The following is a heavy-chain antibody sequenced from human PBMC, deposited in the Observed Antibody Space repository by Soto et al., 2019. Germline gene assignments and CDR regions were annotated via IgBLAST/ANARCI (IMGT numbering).Heavy chain of an antibody. CDR2: IWYDGSNK. D-gene: IGHD2-15*01. V-gene: IGHV3-33*01. Sequence: QVQLVESGGGVVQPGRSLRLSCAASGFTFSSYGMHWVRQAPDKGLEWVAVIWYDGSNKYYADSVKGRFTISRDNSKNTLYLQMNSLRAEDTAVYYCASFTGSGDDFDYWGQGTLVTVSS. CDR3: ASFTGSGDDFDY. J-gene: IGHJ4*02. CDR1: GFTFSSYG.